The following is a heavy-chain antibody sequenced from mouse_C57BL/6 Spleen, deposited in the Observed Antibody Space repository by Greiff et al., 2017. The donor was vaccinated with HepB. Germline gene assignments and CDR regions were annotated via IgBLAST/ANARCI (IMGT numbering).Heavy chain of an antibody. D-gene: IGHD2-3*01. CDR1: GYAFSSYW. Sequence: VQLQQSGAELVKPGASVKISCKASGYAFSSYWMNWVKQRPGKGLEWIGQIYPGDGDTNYNGKFKGKATLTADKSSSTAYMQLSSLTSEDSAVYFCARGGYYVYFDYWGQGTTLTVSS. CDR3: ARGGYYVYFDY. J-gene: IGHJ2*01. V-gene: IGHV1-80*01. CDR2: IYPGDGDT.